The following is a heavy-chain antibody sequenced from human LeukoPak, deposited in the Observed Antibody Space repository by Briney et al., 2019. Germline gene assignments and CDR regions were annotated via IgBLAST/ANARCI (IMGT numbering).Heavy chain of an antibody. Sequence: ASVKVFCKASGYTFTSYGISWVRQAPGQGLEWMGWISAYNGNTNYAQKLQGRVTMTTDTSTSTAYMELRSLRSDDTAVYYCARLVASYYDFWSGPSLGYWGQGTLVTVSS. CDR1: GYTFTSYG. J-gene: IGHJ4*02. CDR2: ISAYNGNT. D-gene: IGHD3-3*01. CDR3: ARLVASYYDFWSGPSLGY. V-gene: IGHV1-18*01.